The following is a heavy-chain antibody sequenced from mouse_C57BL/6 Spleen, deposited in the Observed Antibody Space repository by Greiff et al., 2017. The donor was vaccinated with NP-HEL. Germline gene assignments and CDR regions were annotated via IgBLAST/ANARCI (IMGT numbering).Heavy chain of an antibody. CDR3: ARLDDGYPFAY. Sequence: QVQLKESGPELVKPGASVKLSCKASGYTFTSYDINWVKQRPGQGLEWIGWIYPRDGSTKYNEKFKGKATLTVDTSSSTAYMELHSLTSEDSAVYLCARLDDGYPFAYWGQGTLVTVSA. V-gene: IGHV1-85*01. D-gene: IGHD2-3*01. CDR2: IYPRDGST. CDR1: GYTFTSYD. J-gene: IGHJ3*01.